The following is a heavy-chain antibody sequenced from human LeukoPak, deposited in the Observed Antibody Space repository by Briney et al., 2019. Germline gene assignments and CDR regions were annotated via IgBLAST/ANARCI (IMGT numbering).Heavy chain of an antibody. D-gene: IGHD1-7*01. CDR3: IKGWELPNWLDP. V-gene: IGHV3-73*01. CDR2: IRSKANSYAT. J-gene: IGHJ5*02. CDR1: GFIFSGSA. Sequence: PGGALRLSCAASGFIFSGSAMHWVRQASGEGLEWVGRIRSKANSYATAYAESVKGRFTISRDDSKNTAYLQMNSLKTEDTAVYYCIKGWELPNWLDPWGQGTLVTVSS.